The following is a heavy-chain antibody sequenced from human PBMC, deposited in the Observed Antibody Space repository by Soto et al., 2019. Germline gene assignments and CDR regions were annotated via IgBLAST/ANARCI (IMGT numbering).Heavy chain of an antibody. CDR2: IHDSGST. CDR3: ARVVRASWSGFPTNNWLDP. Sequence: NPSETLSLTCSVSGGSISGFYWTWIRQPPGKGLEWIGYIHDSGSTNYNPALESRVSISVDTSKNELSLKLSSVTAAGTAMYYCARVVRASWSGFPTNNWLDPWGQGTLVTVSS. J-gene: IGHJ5*02. D-gene: IGHD3-3*01. V-gene: IGHV4-59*01. CDR1: GGSISGFY.